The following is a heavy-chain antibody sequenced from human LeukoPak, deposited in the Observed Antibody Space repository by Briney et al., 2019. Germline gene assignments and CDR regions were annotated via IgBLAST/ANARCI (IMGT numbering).Heavy chain of an antibody. CDR2: TYYRSKWYN. J-gene: IGHJ6*02. Sequence: SQTLSLTCAISGDSLSSNSAGWNWIRQSPSRGLEWLGRTYYRSKWYNDYAVSVKSRITINPDTSKDQFSLQLNSVTPEDTAVYYCARDSGNWGAYYYYYGMGVWGQGTTVTVSS. V-gene: IGHV6-1*01. CDR3: ARDSGNWGAYYYYYGMGV. D-gene: IGHD7-27*01. CDR1: GDSLSSNSAG.